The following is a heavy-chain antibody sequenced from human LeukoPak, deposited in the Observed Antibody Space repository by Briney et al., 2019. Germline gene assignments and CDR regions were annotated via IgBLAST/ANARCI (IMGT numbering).Heavy chain of an antibody. Sequence: GESLKISCKGSGYNFASYWIGWVRQMPGKGLEWMGIVYPGDSDTTYSPSFQGQVTISADKSINTAYLQWSSLKASDTAMYYCARTTAMVRYFDYWGQGTLVTVSS. CDR1: GYNFASYW. V-gene: IGHV5-51*01. D-gene: IGHD3-10*01. J-gene: IGHJ4*02. CDR2: VYPGDSDT. CDR3: ARTTAMVRYFDY.